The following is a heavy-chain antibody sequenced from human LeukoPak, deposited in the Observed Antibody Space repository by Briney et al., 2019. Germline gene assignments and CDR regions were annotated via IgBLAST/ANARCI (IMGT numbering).Heavy chain of an antibody. CDR3: ATYFYSDYATHYFDF. CDR1: GASITSSHG. CDR2: IHDSGTT. Sequence: KSSETLSLTCAVSGASITSSHGWSWARQPPGKGLEWIGEIHDSGTTNYKPSLKSRVTMSLDKSNNQISLKLTSVTAADTAVYYCATYFYSDYATHYFDFWGQGTLVTVSS. V-gene: IGHV4-4*02. J-gene: IGHJ4*02. D-gene: IGHD4-11*01.